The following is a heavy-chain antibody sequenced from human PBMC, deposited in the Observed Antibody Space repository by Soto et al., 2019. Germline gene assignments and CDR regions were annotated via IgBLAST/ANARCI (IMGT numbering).Heavy chain of an antibody. CDR2: IYTSGST. Sequence: PSETLSLTCTVSGGSISSYYWSWIRQPAGKGLEWIVRIYTSGSTNYNPSLKSRVTMSVDTSKNQFSLKLSSVTAADTAVYYCARALPILTGYPEDYYYYGMDVWGQGTTVTVSS. CDR3: ARALPILTGYPEDYYYYGMDV. D-gene: IGHD3-9*01. V-gene: IGHV4-4*07. J-gene: IGHJ6*02. CDR1: GGSISSYY.